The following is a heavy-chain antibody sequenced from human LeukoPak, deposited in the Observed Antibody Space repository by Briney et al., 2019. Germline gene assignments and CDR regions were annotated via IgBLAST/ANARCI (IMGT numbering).Heavy chain of an antibody. CDR2: IKSKTDGGAT. Sequence: GGSLRLSCAASGFTFSNAWMSWVRQAPGKGLEWFGRIKSKTDGGATDYAAPVKGRFTISRDDSKNTLYLQMNSLKTEDTAVYYCTTNRWSECFDYWGQGTLVTVSS. J-gene: IGHJ4*02. CDR1: GFTFSNAW. V-gene: IGHV3-15*01. CDR3: TTNRWSECFDY. D-gene: IGHD3-3*01.